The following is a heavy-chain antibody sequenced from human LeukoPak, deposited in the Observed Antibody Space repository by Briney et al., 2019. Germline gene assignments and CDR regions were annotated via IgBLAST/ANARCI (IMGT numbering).Heavy chain of an antibody. J-gene: IGHJ4*02. Sequence: GGSLRVSCAASGFTFISSWMHWVRQALGKGLVWVSRVNSDGSSTTYADSVKGRFTISRDNAKNTLYLQMNSLRAEDTAVYYCAGGRSTYYYTIDYWGQGTLVTVSS. CDR3: AGGRSTYYYTIDY. CDR1: GFTFISSW. CDR2: VNSDGSST. V-gene: IGHV3-74*01. D-gene: IGHD3-3*01.